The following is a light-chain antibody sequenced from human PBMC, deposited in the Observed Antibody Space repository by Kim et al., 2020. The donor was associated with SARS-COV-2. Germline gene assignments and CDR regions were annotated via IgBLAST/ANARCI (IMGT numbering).Light chain of an antibody. CDR1: QSIATY. V-gene: IGKV1-39*01. J-gene: IGKJ1*01. CDR2: AAS. CDR3: QQSYLTPRT. Sequence: ASVGDRVTITCRASQSIATYLNWYQRKPGKAPNLLIYAASSLQSGVPSRFSGSGSGTDFTLTISSLQPEDIATYYCQQSYLTPRTFGQGTKVDIK.